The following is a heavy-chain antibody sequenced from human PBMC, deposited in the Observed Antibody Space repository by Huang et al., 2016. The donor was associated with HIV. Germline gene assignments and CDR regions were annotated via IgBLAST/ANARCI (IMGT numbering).Heavy chain of an antibody. CDR2: IYFSGST. CDR3: ARHMDCSSSSCLAGGHERGPFDM. J-gene: IGHJ3*02. D-gene: IGHD2-2*01. Sequence: QLQLQESGPGLVKPSETLSLTCSVSGGSISSSSYYWGWIRQPPGKGLEWIGRIYFSGSTVDNPSLKSRVTISVDTSKNQFSLRLSSVTAADTSVYYCARHMDCSSSSCLAGGHERGPFDMWGQGTMVTVSS. CDR1: GGSISSSSYY. V-gene: IGHV4-39*01.